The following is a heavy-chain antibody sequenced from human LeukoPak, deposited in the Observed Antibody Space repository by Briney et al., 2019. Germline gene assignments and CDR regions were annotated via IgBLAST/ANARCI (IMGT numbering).Heavy chain of an antibody. J-gene: IGHJ3*02. CDR2: ISGSGGST. Sequence: GGSLRLSCAASGFTFSSYAMSWVRQAPGKGLEWVSAISGSGGSTYYADSVKGRFTISRDNSKNTLYLQMNSLRAEGTAVYYCAKEGIVGATFRDAFDIWGQGTMVTVSS. D-gene: IGHD1-26*01. CDR3: AKEGIVGATFRDAFDI. V-gene: IGHV3-23*01. CDR1: GFTFSSYA.